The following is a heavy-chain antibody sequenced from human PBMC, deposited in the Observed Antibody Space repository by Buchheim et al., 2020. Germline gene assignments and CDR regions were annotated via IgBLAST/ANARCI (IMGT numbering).Heavy chain of an antibody. CDR2: IVGSGSTT. CDR3: AKTLRGSYYYDATGYSSDS. V-gene: IGHV3-23*04. J-gene: IGHJ5*02. Sequence: EVQLVESGGHFVQPGGSLRLSCAASGFTFPSYAMIWVRQAPGKGLEWVSAIVGSGSTTSYADSVRGRFNTSRENSKDTLYLQMNSLRAEDTARYFCAKTLRGSYYYDATGYSSDSWGQGTL. D-gene: IGHD3-22*01. CDR1: GFTFPSYA.